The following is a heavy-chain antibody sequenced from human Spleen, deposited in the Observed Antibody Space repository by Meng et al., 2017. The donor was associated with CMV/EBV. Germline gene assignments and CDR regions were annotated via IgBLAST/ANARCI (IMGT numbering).Heavy chain of an antibody. V-gene: IGHV4-30-4*08. J-gene: IGHJ4*02. Sequence: QLQESGPGLVKPSQTLSLTCTVSGGSISSGDYYWSWIRQPPGKGLEWIGYIYYSGSTYYNPSLKSRVTISVDTSKNQFSLKLSSVTAADTAVYYCARVGAYCGGDCYLDYWGQGTLVTVSS. CDR1: GGSISSGDYY. CDR2: IYYSGST. D-gene: IGHD2-21*02. CDR3: ARVGAYCGGDCYLDY.